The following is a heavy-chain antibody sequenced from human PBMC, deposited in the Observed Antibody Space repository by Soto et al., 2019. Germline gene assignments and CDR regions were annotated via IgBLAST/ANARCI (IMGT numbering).Heavy chain of an antibody. Sequence: EVQLVESGGGLVKPGGSLRLSCAASGFTFSSYSVNWVRQAQGKGLEWVSSISSTSNYIYYADSVKGRVTISRDNAKNALYLQMNSLRAEDTAMYYCARDGYSFGPGTFDIWGQGTMVTVSS. CDR3: ARDGYSFGPGTFDI. D-gene: IGHD5-18*01. CDR2: ISSTSNYI. CDR1: GFTFSSYS. V-gene: IGHV3-21*01. J-gene: IGHJ3*02.